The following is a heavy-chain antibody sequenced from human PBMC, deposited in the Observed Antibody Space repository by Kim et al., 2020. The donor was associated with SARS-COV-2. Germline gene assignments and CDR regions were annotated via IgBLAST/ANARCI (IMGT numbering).Heavy chain of an antibody. CDR3: ATDSTHSQRGLSYYYYGMDV. J-gene: IGHJ6*02. CDR2: IIPIFGTA. D-gene: IGHD2-15*01. Sequence: SVKVSCKASGGTFSSYAISWVRQAPGQGLEWMGGIIPIFGTANYAQKFQGRVTITADESTSTAYMELSSLRSEDTAVYYCATDSTHSQRGLSYYYYGMDVWGQGTPCTVSS. V-gene: IGHV1-69*13. CDR1: GGTFSSYA.